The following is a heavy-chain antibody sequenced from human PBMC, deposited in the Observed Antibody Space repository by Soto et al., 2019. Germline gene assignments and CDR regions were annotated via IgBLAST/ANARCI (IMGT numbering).Heavy chain of an antibody. Sequence: HPGGSLRLSCKTSGFTFANYAMHWVRQAPGKGLEWVSSIGWDTGNIHYADSVRGRFTISRDDDNNSLYLQMNGLRSEDTALYYCAKVGSTFDYFDSWGQGTLVTVSS. D-gene: IGHD1-7*01. CDR1: GFTFANYA. CDR3: AKVGSTFDYFDS. J-gene: IGHJ4*02. CDR2: IGWDTGNI. V-gene: IGHV3-9*01.